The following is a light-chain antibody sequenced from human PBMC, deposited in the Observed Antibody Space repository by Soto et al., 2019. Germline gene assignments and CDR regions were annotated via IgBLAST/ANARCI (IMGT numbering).Light chain of an antibody. CDR2: DAS. CDR3: LQYNSYPFT. Sequence: DIKMSMSPSTLSASVGDRVTITCRASQTINSWLAWYQQKPGKAPKVLIFDASSLKTGVPSRFSGSGSGTEFTLTISNLQPDDFATYYCLQYNSYPFTFGQGTRLEIK. V-gene: IGKV1-5*01. CDR1: QTINSW. J-gene: IGKJ5*01.